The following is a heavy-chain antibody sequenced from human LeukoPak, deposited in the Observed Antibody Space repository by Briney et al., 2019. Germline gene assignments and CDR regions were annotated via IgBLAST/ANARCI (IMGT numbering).Heavy chain of an antibody. V-gene: IGHV4-38-2*02. CDR1: GYSISSGYY. Sequence: PSETLSLTCTVSGYSISSGYYWGWIRQPPGKGLEWLPSTYNSGTIYYNPSLKSPVTISVDTSKNQFSLKLTSVTAADTAVYYCARGLGRQQLVSPFDYWGQGTLVTVSS. CDR2: TYNSGTI. D-gene: IGHD6-13*01. J-gene: IGHJ4*02. CDR3: ARGLGRQQLVSPFDY.